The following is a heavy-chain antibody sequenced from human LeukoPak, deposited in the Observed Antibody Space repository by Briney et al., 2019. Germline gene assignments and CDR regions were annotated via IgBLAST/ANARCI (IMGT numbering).Heavy chain of an antibody. CDR1: GFTFTSSA. CDR3: AAAQRDSSSWYGTPLDY. CDR2: IVVGSGNT. J-gene: IGHJ4*02. Sequence: ASVKVSCKASGFTFTSSAVQWVRQARGQRLEWIGWIVVGSGNTNYAQKFQERVTITRDMSTSTAYMELSSLRSEDTAVYYCAAAQRDSSSWYGTPLDYWGQGTLVTVSS. D-gene: IGHD6-13*01. V-gene: IGHV1-58*01.